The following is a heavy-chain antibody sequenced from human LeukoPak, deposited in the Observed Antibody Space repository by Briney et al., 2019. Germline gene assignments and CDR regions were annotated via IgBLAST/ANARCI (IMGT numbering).Heavy chain of an antibody. V-gene: IGHV3-30*04. CDR1: GFTFSSYA. CDR3: AKDIIAAAGFDY. D-gene: IGHD6-13*01. CDR2: ISYDGSNK. J-gene: IGHJ4*02. Sequence: GGSLRLSCAASGFTFSSYAMHWVRQAPGKGLEWVAVISYDGSNKYYADSVKGRFTISRDNSKNTLYLQMNSLRAEDTAVYYCAKDIIAAAGFDYWGQGTLVTVSS.